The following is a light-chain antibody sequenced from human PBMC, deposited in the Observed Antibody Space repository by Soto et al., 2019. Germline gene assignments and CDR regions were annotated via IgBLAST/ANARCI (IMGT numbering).Light chain of an antibody. CDR2: EVT. J-gene: IGLJ2*01. V-gene: IGLV2-14*01. CDR1: SSDVGGYNY. CDR3: SSYTSSNTLI. Sequence: QSALTQPPSASGSPGQSVTISCTGTSSDVGGYNYVSWFQQSPGKAPKVMIYEVTNRPSGVSNRFSGSKSANTASLTISGLQAEDEADYYCSSYTSSNTLIFGGGTKLTVL.